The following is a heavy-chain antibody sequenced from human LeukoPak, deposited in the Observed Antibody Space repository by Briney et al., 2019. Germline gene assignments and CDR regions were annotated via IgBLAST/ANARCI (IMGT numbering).Heavy chain of an antibody. D-gene: IGHD2-2*01. Sequence: GGSLRLSCAASGFTFSSYSMNWVRQAPGKGLEWVSSISSSSSYIYYADLVKGRFTISRDNAKNSLYLQMNSLRAEDTAVYYCARGNPYCSSTSCYGEEYYFDYWGQGTLVTVSS. CDR1: GFTFSSYS. CDR3: ARGNPYCSSTSCYGEEYYFDY. J-gene: IGHJ4*02. V-gene: IGHV3-21*01. CDR2: ISSSSSYI.